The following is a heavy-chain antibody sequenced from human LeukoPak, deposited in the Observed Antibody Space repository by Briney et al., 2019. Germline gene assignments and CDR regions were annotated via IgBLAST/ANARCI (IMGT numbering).Heavy chain of an antibody. CDR3: AREGRYYYDSSGYPRYSYYYGMDV. CDR1: GGSISSYY. J-gene: IGHJ6*02. D-gene: IGHD3-22*01. V-gene: IGHV4-59*01. CDR2: IYYSGST. Sequence: SETLSLTCTVAGGSISSYYWSWLRQPPGKGLEWLGYIYYSGSTNYNPSLKSRVTISVDTSKNQFSLKLSSVTAADTAVYYCAREGRYYYDSSGYPRYSYYYGMDVWGQGTTVTVSS.